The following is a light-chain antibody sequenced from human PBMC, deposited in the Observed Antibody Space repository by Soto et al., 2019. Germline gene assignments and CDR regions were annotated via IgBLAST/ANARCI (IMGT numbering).Light chain of an antibody. V-gene: IGKV3-11*01. Sequence: EVVLTQSPVTLSLSPGERATLSCRASQSFRGLLAWYQQKPGQAPRLLIYDAYTRATGILPRFSGSGSGTDFTLTISSLEPEDSAVYYCQQRHMWPITFGQGTRLEIK. CDR2: DAY. CDR1: QSFRGL. J-gene: IGKJ5*01. CDR3: QQRHMWPIT.